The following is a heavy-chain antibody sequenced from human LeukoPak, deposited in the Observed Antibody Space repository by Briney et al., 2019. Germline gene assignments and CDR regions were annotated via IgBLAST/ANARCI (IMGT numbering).Heavy chain of an antibody. V-gene: IGHV3-73*01. Sequence: GGSLKLSCAASGFILSDSAMHWVRQASGKGLEWVGRIRSKTNSYAPAYGASVKGRFTISRDDSKNTAYLQMNSLKTEDTAVYYCARQLGRDYYGSGSYWHYYGLDVWGPGTTVSVSS. J-gene: IGHJ6*02. CDR3: ARQLGRDYYGSGSYWHYYGLDV. CDR2: IRSKTNSYAP. D-gene: IGHD3-10*01. CDR1: GFILSDSA.